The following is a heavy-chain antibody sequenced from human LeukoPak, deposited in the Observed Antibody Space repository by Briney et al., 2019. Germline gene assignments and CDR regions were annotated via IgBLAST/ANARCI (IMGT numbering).Heavy chain of an antibody. J-gene: IGHJ4*02. CDR2: ISSSSSYR. CDR3: ARGRPTVTLYYFDY. Sequence: PGGSLRLSCAASGFTFSSYSVNWIRQAPGKGLEWVSSISSSSSYRYYADSVKGRFTISRDNAKNSLYRQMNSLTAEDTAVYYCARGRPTVTLYYFDYWGQGTLVTVSS. D-gene: IGHD4-17*01. CDR1: GFTFSSYS. V-gene: IGHV3-21*01.